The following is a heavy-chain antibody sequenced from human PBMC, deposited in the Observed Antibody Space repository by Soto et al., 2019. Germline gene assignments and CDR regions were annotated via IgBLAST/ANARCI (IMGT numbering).Heavy chain of an antibody. J-gene: IGHJ4*02. D-gene: IGHD2-21*02. Sequence: ASVKVSCKASGYTFTGYYMHWVRQAPGQGLEWMGWINPNSGGTNYAQKFQGWVTMTRDTSISTAYMELSRLRSDDTAVYYCARTRLCGGDCYSAYYFDFWGQGALVTSPQ. CDR1: GYTFTGYY. CDR3: ARTRLCGGDCYSAYYFDF. CDR2: INPNSGGT. V-gene: IGHV1-2*04.